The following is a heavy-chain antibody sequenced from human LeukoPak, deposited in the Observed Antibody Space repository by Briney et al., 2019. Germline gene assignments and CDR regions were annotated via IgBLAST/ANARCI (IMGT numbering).Heavy chain of an antibody. V-gene: IGHV3-30*02. J-gene: IGHJ4*02. CDR3: ARDYCSGGSCYLYYFDY. Sequence: GGSLRLSCAASGFTFSSYGMHWVRQAPGKGLEWVAFIRYDGSNKYYADSVKGRFTLSRDNAKNSLYLQMNSLRAEDTAVYYCARDYCSGGSCYLYYFDYWGQGTLVTVSS. CDR2: IRYDGSNK. D-gene: IGHD2-15*01. CDR1: GFTFSSYG.